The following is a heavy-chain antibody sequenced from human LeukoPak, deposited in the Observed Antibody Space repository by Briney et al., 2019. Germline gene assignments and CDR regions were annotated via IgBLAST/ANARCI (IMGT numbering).Heavy chain of an antibody. CDR2: IYSGGST. J-gene: IGHJ4*02. Sequence: GGSLRLSCAASGFTVSSNHMSWVRQAPGKGLEWVSVIYSGGSTYYADSVKGRFTISRDNSKNTLYLQMNSLRAEDTAAYYCARGGVDGSSWYKYYFDYWGQGTLVTVSS. D-gene: IGHD6-13*01. CDR1: GFTVSSNH. V-gene: IGHV3-66*02. CDR3: ARGGVDGSSWYKYYFDY.